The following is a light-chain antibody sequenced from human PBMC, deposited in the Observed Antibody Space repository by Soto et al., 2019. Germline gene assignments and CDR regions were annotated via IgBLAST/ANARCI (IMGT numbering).Light chain of an antibody. V-gene: IGKV3-20*01. CDR3: QQYGFSPIS. CDR2: DAS. J-gene: IGKJ5*01. Sequence: VLPQSPGTLSLSPGERVTLSCRASQTVTNDYLAWYQQKDGQAPRLLIYDASTRATGVPDRFSGSGSGPEYTLTITRLEPEDFAVYSCQQYGFSPISFGQGTRLEIK. CDR1: QTVTNDY.